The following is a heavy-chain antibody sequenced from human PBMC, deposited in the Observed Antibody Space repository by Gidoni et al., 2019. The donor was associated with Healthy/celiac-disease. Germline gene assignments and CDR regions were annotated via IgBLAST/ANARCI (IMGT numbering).Heavy chain of an antibody. CDR1: GGSFSGYY. CDR2: INHSGST. Sequence: QVQLQQWGAGLLKPSETLSLTCAVYGGSFSGYYWSWIRQPPGKGLEWIGEINHSGSTNYNPSLKSRVTISVDTSKNQFSLKLSSVTAADTAVYYCARGRAARPHYYYGMDVWGQGTTVTVSS. D-gene: IGHD6-6*01. V-gene: IGHV4-34*01. CDR3: ARGRAARPHYYYGMDV. J-gene: IGHJ6*02.